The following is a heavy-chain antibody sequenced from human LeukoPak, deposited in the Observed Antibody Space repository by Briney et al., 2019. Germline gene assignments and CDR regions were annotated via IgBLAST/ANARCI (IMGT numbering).Heavy chain of an antibody. J-gene: IGHJ6*02. CDR2: IYWNDDK. Sequence: ESGPTLVNPTQTLTLTCTFSGFSLSSGGVGVGWIRQPPGKALEWLALIYWNDDKRYSPSLKSRLTITKNTSKNQVVLTMTNMDPVDTATYYCAHSYDFWGPTYGMDVWGQGTTVTVSS. CDR3: AHSYDFWGPTYGMDV. CDR1: GFSLSSGGVG. V-gene: IGHV2-5*01. D-gene: IGHD3-3*01.